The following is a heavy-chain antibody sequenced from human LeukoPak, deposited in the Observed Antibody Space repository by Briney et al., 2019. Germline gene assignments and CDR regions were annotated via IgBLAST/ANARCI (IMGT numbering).Heavy chain of an antibody. V-gene: IGHV3-48*02. D-gene: IGHD1-26*01. CDR3: AKKWGVGTTTLDYFDY. CDR2: ITNSGNSK. Sequence: PGGSLRLSCAASEFTFSSYSMNWVRQAPGKGLEWVSYITNSGNSKSYADSVKGRFTISRDNSKNTLYLQMNSLTDEDTAVYYCAKKWGVGTTTLDYFDYWGQGTLVTVSS. CDR1: EFTFSSYS. J-gene: IGHJ4*02.